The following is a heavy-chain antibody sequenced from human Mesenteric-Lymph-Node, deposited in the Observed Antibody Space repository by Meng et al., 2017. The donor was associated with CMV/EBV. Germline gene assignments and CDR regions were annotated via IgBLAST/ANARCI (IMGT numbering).Heavy chain of an antibody. V-gene: IGHV1-2*06. J-gene: IGHJ4*02. CDR2: INPNTGDT. Sequence: PGSSVTVSCRASGYTFTRNYMHWVRQAPGQGLEWMGRINPNTGDTKYDQRFQGRVTMTRDTSISVAYMELSKLKSDDTAVYYCARDDFWGQGTLVTVSS. CDR3: ARDDF. CDR1: GYTFTRNY.